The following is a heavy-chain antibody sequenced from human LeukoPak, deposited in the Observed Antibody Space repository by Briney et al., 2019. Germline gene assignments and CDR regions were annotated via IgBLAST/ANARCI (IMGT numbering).Heavy chain of an antibody. CDR3: VRGGYYDSRDAFHV. Sequence: PGGSLRLSCAASGFMFSSYTMTWARQTPGKGLEWVSSISSSGTAIYYADSLKGRFTISRDNGKKSLYLQMNSLRAEDTAVHYCVRGGYYDSRDAFHVWGQGTVVTVSS. J-gene: IGHJ3*01. V-gene: IGHV3-21*01. CDR1: GFMFSSYT. CDR2: ISSSGTAI. D-gene: IGHD3-22*01.